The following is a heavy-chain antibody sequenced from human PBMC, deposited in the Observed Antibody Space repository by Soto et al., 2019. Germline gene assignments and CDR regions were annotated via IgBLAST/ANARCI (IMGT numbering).Heavy chain of an antibody. D-gene: IGHD4-4*01. V-gene: IGHV4-59*12. J-gene: IGHJ4*02. CDR3: ARLLQFQIADY. CDR2: IYHSGST. Sequence: SETLSLTCTVSVGSISSYYWSWIRQPPGKGLEWIGYIYHSGSTYYNPSLKSRVNISVDRSKNQFSLKLSSVTAADTAVYYCARLLQFQIADYWGQGTLVTVS. CDR1: VGSISSYY.